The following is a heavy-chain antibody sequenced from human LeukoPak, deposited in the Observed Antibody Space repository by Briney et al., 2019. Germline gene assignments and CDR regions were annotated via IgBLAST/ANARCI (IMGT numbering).Heavy chain of an antibody. V-gene: IGHV4-39*07. Sequence: SETLSLTCTVSGGSVSTSDYYWGWIRQSPVKGLEWIGDVFYTGKTNYNPSLRGRATISIDTSKNQFSLKLTYVTAADSAVYYCARVFDSWGQGTLVSVSS. CDR1: GGSVSTSDYY. CDR3: ARVFDS. CDR2: VFYTGKT. J-gene: IGHJ4*02.